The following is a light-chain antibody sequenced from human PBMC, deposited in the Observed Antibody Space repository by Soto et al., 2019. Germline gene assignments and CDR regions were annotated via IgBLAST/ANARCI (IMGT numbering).Light chain of an antibody. CDR2: GAS. CDR1: QSIFNNY. J-gene: IGKJ1*01. CDR3: QRYGSSPPWT. V-gene: IGKV3-20*01. Sequence: EIVLTQSPGTLSLSPGERATLSCRASQSIFNNYLAWYQQKPGQPPRLLFYGASTRATGIPDRFGGTGSGTDFTLTISSLEPEDFAVYYCQRYGSSPPWTFGQGTKVEIK.